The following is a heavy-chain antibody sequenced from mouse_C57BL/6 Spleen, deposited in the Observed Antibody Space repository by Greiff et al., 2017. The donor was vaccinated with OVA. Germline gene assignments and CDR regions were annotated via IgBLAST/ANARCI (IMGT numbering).Heavy chain of an antibody. V-gene: IGHV2-3*01. D-gene: IGHD2-4*01. CDR1: GFSLTSYG. J-gene: IGHJ4*01. Sequence: VQVVESGPGLVAPSQSLSITCTVSGFSLTSYGVSWVRQPPGKGLEWLGVIWGDGSTNYHSALISRLSISKDNSKSQVFLKLNSLQTDDTATYYCAKQGNDYDVDAMDYWGQGTSVTVSS. CDR3: AKQGNDYDVDAMDY. CDR2: IWGDGST.